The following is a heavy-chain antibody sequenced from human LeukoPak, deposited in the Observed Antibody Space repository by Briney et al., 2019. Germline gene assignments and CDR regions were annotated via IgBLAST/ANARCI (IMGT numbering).Heavy chain of an antibody. CDR1: GFTFSNAC. CDR3: TTGTWIQLWLADY. J-gene: IGHJ4*02. V-gene: IGHV3-15*01. D-gene: IGHD5-18*01. Sequence: GGPLRLSCAASGFTFSNACMSWVRQAPGKGLEWVGHIKGKTDGGTTDYAAPVQGRFTISRDDSKNTLFLQMNSLKTEDTAVYYCTTGTWIQLWLADYWGQGTLVTVSS. CDR2: IKGKTDGGTT.